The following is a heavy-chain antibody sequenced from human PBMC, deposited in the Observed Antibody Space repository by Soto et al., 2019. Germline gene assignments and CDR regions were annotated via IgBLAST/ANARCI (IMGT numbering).Heavy chain of an antibody. CDR1: GFTLSTYS. Sequence: VQLVESGGGLVKPGESLRLSCVASGFTLSTYSMNWVRQAPGKGLEWVALISYDGNNKYSADSVKGRFTISRDNSKNTLYLQMNSLRAEDTAVYYCSKQQVGATDYYYYGMDVWGQGTTVTVSS. V-gene: IGHV3-30*18. CDR2: ISYDGNNK. J-gene: IGHJ6*02. CDR3: SKQQVGATDYYYYGMDV. D-gene: IGHD1-26*01.